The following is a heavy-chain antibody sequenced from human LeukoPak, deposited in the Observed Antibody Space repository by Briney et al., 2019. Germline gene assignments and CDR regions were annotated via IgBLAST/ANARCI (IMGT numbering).Heavy chain of an antibody. CDR1: RLTVYSNY. CDR3: ARDRTPHTLWLDP. CDR2: IYTSGTT. V-gene: IGHV3-53*01. Sequence: GGSLRLSCAASRLTVYSNYMHWVRQAPGKGLEWVSVIYTSGTTYYADSVKGRFTISIDDSKNTLYLQMNNLTAEDTSMYYCARDRTPHTLWLDPWGQGTLVIVSS. J-gene: IGHJ5*02.